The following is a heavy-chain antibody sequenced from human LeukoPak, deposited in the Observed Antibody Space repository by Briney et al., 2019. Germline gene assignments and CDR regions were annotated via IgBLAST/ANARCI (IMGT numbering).Heavy chain of an antibody. Sequence: KSSETLSLTCAVFGYPLTNHYWIWIRQPPGKGLEWIGEIFHTGSTNYNPSLKSRVTISIDTSKNQFFLNLTSVTAADTAVYYCARGPAAVHPWGQGTLVTVSS. CDR2: IFHTGST. CDR1: GYPLTNHY. V-gene: IGHV4-34*12. CDR3: ARGPAAVHP. D-gene: IGHD6-13*01. J-gene: IGHJ5*02.